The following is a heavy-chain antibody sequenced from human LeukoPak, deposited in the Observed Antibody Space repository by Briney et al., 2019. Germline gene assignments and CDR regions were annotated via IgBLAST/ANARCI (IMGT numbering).Heavy chain of an antibody. CDR3: AREATTKTGKVYYFDY. V-gene: IGHV3-64*01. D-gene: IGHD7-27*01. Sequence: GGSLRLSCEASGFTFGIYAMHWVRQAPGKGLEYISGISSNGYSTYYANSEKGRFTISRDNSKNTLYLQMGSLRNEDMAVFYCAREATTKTGKVYYFDYWGQGTLVTVSS. CDR2: ISSNGYST. J-gene: IGHJ4*02. CDR1: GFTFGIYA.